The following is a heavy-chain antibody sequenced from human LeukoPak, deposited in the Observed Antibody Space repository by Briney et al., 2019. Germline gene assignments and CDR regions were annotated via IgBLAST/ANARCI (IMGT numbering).Heavy chain of an antibody. J-gene: IGHJ4*02. Sequence: SSETLSLTCTVSDNSISSSSYYWAWIRQPPGKGLEWIGSIYYSGSTYYNPSLKRRVTISVDTSKNQFSLKLSSVTAADTAVYYCARQGDDGDSWGQGTLVTVSS. CDR2: IYYSGST. CDR3: ARQGDDGDS. CDR1: DNSISSSSYY. D-gene: IGHD1-1*01. V-gene: IGHV4-39*01.